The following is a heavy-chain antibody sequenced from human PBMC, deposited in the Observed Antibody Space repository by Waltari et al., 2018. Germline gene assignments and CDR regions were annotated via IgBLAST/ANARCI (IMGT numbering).Heavy chain of an antibody. CDR3: ARHWKRNGYRFDP. V-gene: IGHV4-39*01. J-gene: IGHJ5*02. D-gene: IGHD5-12*01. CDR1: GGSINRSSYY. Sequence: QLLLQESGPGLVTPSETLSLTCTVSGGSINRSSYYWGWVRQSQGKGPEWLGSMYYSGNTYYNPTFESRLTISGDTSKNQFSLGLSSVTAADTAVYYCARHWKRNGYRFDPWGQGTRVTVSS. CDR2: MYYSGNT.